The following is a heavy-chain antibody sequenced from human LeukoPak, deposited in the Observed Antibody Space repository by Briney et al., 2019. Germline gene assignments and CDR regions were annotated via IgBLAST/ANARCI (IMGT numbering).Heavy chain of an antibody. V-gene: IGHV4-38-2*02. J-gene: IGHJ3*02. CDR3: ARDRVVPAGPDAFDI. D-gene: IGHD2-2*01. CDR1: GYSISSGYY. CDR2: IYHSGST. Sequence: KPSETLSLTCAVSGYSISSGYYWGWIRQPPGKGLGWIGSIYHSGSTYYNPSLKSRVTISVDTSKNQFSLKLSSVTAADTAVYYCARDRVVPAGPDAFDIWGQGTMVTVSS.